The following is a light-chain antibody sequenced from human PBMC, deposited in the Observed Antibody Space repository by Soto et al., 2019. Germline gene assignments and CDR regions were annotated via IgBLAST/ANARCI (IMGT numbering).Light chain of an antibody. V-gene: IGLV1-40*01. J-gene: IGLJ1*01. CDR1: SSNIGAGYG. Sequence: QSVLTQPPSLSGAPGQRGTISCTGSSSNIGAGYGVHWYQQLPGTAPKLLIYGNSNRPSGVPDRFSGPKSGTSASLAITGLQAEDEADYYCQSYDSSLSGWVFGTGTKVTVL. CDR3: QSYDSSLSGWV. CDR2: GNS.